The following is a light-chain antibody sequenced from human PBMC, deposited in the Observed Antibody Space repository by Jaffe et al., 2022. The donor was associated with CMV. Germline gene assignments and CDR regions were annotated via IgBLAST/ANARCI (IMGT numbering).Light chain of an antibody. V-gene: IGKV1-33*01. CDR2: DAS. CDR3: QHYDNFVT. CDR1: QDINNY. Sequence: DIQMTQSPSSVSASVGDRVTITCQASQDINNYLNWYQQKPGKAPKLLIYDASNMETGVPSRFSGSGYGTDFTFTISSLQPEDIATYYCQHYDNFVTFGGGTKVEIK. J-gene: IGKJ4*01.